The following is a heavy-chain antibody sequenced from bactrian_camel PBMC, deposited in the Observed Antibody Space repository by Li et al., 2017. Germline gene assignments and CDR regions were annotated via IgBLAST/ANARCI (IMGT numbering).Heavy chain of an antibody. J-gene: IGHJ4*01. CDR1: GYTYTTYC. Sequence: DVQLVESGGGLVQPGGSLRLSCALSGYTYTTYCMGWVRQAPGKGLEWVFSLGRDGTSPTYADSVKGRFTISQDNAKNTVYLQMNNLKPEDTAMYYCAGAPELEPSVVHGCNYWGPGTQVTVS. V-gene: IGHV3S19*01. CDR2: LGRDGTSP. CDR3: AGAPELEPSVVHGCNY. D-gene: IGHD2*01.